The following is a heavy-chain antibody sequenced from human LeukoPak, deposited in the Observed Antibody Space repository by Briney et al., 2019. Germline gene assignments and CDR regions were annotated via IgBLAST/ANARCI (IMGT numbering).Heavy chain of an antibody. CDR1: GYSFTSYW. D-gene: IGHD3-22*01. Sequence: GESLKISCKGSGYSFTSYWIGWVRQMPGKVLEWMGIIYPGDSDTRYSPSFQGQVAISADKSIRTAYLQWSSLKASDTAMYYCARLRDSSGYYLPFDYWGQGALVTVSS. CDR2: IYPGDSDT. CDR3: ARLRDSSGYYLPFDY. J-gene: IGHJ4*02. V-gene: IGHV5-51*01.